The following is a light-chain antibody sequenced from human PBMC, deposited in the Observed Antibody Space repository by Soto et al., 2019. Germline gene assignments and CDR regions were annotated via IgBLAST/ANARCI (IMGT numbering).Light chain of an antibody. Sequence: QSALTQPASVSGSTGQSITISCTGTSSDIGSYKLVSWYQQHPGKVPKLMIYEVTKRPSGVSDRFSGSKSGNTASLTISGLQAEDEADYYCFSYAGNSIYVFGTGTQLTVL. CDR3: FSYAGNSIYV. CDR2: EVT. CDR1: SSDIGSYKL. V-gene: IGLV2-23*02. J-gene: IGLJ1*01.